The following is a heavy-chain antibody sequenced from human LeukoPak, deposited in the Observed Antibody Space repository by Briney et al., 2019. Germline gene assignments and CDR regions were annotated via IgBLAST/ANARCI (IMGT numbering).Heavy chain of an antibody. Sequence: ASVKASCKASGYTFTSYAMHWVRQAPGQRLEWMGWINAGNGNTKYSQKFQGRVTITRDTSASTAYMELSSLRSEDTAVYYCARDLPGGIAVAGSFDYWGQGTLVTVSS. CDR1: GYTFTSYA. D-gene: IGHD6-19*01. CDR3: ARDLPGGIAVAGSFDY. V-gene: IGHV1-3*01. CDR2: INAGNGNT. J-gene: IGHJ4*02.